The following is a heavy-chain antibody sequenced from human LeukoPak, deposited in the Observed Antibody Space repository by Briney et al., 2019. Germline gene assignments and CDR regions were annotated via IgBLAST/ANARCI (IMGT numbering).Heavy chain of an antibody. D-gene: IGHD3-10*01. Sequence: GGSLRLSCAASGFRFSSYAMTWVRQAPGKGLEWVSAISGGGGTTYYADSVRGRFTISRDSSKNTLYLQMGSLRAEDTAVYYCAKDGTNYYGSGSSDVWGKGTTVTVSS. CDR3: AKDGTNYYGSGSSDV. V-gene: IGHV3-23*01. CDR2: ISGGGGTT. J-gene: IGHJ6*04. CDR1: GFRFSSYA.